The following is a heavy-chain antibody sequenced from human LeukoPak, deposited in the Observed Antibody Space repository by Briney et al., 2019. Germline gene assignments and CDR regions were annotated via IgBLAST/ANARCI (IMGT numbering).Heavy chain of an antibody. D-gene: IGHD6-19*01. CDR2: IGTAGDT. Sequence: GGSLRLSCAASGFTFGSYDMHWVRQATGKGLEWVSAIGTAGDTYYPGSVKGRFTISRENAKNSLYLQMNSLRAGDTAVYYCARGVGAVAGTRRWEDAFDIWGQGTMVTVSS. CDR3: ARGVGAVAGTRRWEDAFDI. V-gene: IGHV3-13*04. J-gene: IGHJ3*02. CDR1: GFTFGSYD.